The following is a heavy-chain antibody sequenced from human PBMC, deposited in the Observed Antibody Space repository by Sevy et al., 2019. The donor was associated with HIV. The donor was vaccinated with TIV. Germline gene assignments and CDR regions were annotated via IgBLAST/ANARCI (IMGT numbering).Heavy chain of an antibody. J-gene: IGHJ4*02. V-gene: IGHV3-7*01. CDR2: XXXXXXEX. Sequence: GGSLRLSCAXSXXXXXXYXMQXXXXXPGKXXXWXANXXXXXXEXYYADSVKGRFTISRDNAMQXLYLEMNNLRXXDXGIXXCXXRXXXXWGQGTLVTVSX. CDR3: XXRXXXX. CDR1: XXXXXXYX.